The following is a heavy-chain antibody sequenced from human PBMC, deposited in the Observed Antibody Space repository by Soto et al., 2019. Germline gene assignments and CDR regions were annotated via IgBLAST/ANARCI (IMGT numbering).Heavy chain of an antibody. CDR3: ARSAELTTFAY. CDR2: ISTYNGNR. D-gene: IGHD1-1*01. V-gene: IGHV1-18*01. Sequence: QVQLVQSGAEVKKPGASVKVSCKASGYTFTTFGISWVRQAPGQGLEWMGWISTYNGNRNYAQKLQGRVTMTTDTSTTTAYMELRSLRSDDTAVYYCARSAELTTFAYWGQGTLVTVSS. J-gene: IGHJ4*02. CDR1: GYTFTTFG.